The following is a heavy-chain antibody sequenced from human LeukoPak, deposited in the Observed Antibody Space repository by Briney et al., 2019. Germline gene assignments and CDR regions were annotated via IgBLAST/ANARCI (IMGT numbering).Heavy chain of an antibody. CDR3: ARRAAGRVIAAAGSDLNWFDP. CDR1: GGSFSGYY. CDR2: INHSGSA. D-gene: IGHD6-13*01. Sequence: ASETLSLTCAVSGGSFSGYYWAWIRQPPGKGLEWIGEINHSGSANYNPSLKSRVTISLDTSKNQFSLKLSSVTAADTAVYYCARRAAGRVIAAAGSDLNWFDPWGQGTLVTVSS. J-gene: IGHJ5*02. V-gene: IGHV4-34*01.